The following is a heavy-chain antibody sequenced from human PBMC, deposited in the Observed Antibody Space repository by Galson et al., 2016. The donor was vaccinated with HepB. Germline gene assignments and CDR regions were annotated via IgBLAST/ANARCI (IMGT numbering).Heavy chain of an antibody. J-gene: IGHJ4*02. V-gene: IGHV3-48*03. CDR1: GFTFTTYE. CDR2: ISSYGSTI. CDR3: ARAERWGAAGGSFQLDC. Sequence: SLRLSCAASGFTFTTYEMTWVRQAPGKGLEWISYISSYGSTIYYADSVKGRLTISRDNSKNTLFLQMNSLRPDGTAVYYCARAERWGAAGGSFQLDCCGQGTLVTVSA. D-gene: IGHD6-13*01.